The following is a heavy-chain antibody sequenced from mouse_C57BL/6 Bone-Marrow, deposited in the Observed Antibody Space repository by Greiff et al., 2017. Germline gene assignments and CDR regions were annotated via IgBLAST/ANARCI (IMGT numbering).Heavy chain of an antibody. CDR1: GFTFSSYA. D-gene: IGHD2-5*01. Sequence: EVKLVESGGGLVKPGGSLKLSCAASGFTFSSYAMSWVRQTPEKRLEWVATISDGGSYTYYPDNVKGRFTISRDNAKNNLYLQMSHLKSEETAMYDCARDKGYSNYDYWGQGTTLTVSS. J-gene: IGHJ2*01. V-gene: IGHV5-4*01. CDR2: ISDGGSYT. CDR3: ARDKGYSNYDY.